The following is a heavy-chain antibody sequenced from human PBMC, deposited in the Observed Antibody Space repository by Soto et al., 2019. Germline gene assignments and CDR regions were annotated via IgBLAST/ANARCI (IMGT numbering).Heavy chain of an antibody. CDR3: AKDAESTYSGYDGYYYYYYMDV. CDR1: GFTFSSYA. J-gene: IGHJ6*03. D-gene: IGHD5-12*01. CDR2: ISGSGGST. Sequence: GGSLRLSCAASGFTFSSYAMSWVRQAPGKGLEWVSAISGSGGSTYYADSVKGRFTISRDNSKNTLYLQMNSLRAEDTAVYYCAKDAESTYSGYDGYYYYYYMDVWGKGTTVTVSS. V-gene: IGHV3-23*01.